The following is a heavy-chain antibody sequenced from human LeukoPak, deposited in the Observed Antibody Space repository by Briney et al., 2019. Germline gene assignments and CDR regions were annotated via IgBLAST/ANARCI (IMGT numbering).Heavy chain of an antibody. Sequence: GGSLRLSCAASGFTVSSNYMSWVRQAPGKGLEWVSYISSSGSTIYYADSVKGRFTISRDNAKNSLYLQMNSLRAADTAVYYCTREQDREASATVVGDYWGQGTLVTVSS. CDR1: GFTVSSNY. CDR3: TREQDREASATVVGDY. CDR2: ISSSGSTI. J-gene: IGHJ4*02. D-gene: IGHD4-23*01. V-gene: IGHV3-11*04.